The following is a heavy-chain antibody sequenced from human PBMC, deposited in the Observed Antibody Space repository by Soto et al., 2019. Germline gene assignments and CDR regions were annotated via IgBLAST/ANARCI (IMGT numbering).Heavy chain of an antibody. Sequence: QVVLVQSGAEVKKPGDSVKVSCKSSGYKFTDYYIHWVRQAPGQGPEWMGWVTPKRGDAVYAQKFQGWVTMPRDTATTTAYLEVNRLKPDDTAVYFCARDPGLPGRYWYFDLWGRGTLVTVSS. CDR2: VTPKRGDA. J-gene: IGHJ2*01. CDR3: ARDPGLPGRYWYFDL. D-gene: IGHD3-9*01. CDR1: GYKFTDYY. V-gene: IGHV1-2*04.